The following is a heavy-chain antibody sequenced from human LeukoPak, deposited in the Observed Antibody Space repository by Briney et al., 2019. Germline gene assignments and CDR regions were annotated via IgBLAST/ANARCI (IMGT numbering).Heavy chain of an antibody. D-gene: IGHD5-18*01. Sequence: PSETLSLTCAVYGGSFSGYYWSWIRQPPGKGLEWIGEINHSGSTNYNPSLKSRVTISVDTSKNQFSLKLSSVTAADTAVYYCARRRRRYSSLGDAFDIWGQRTMVPVSP. CDR2: INHSGST. V-gene: IGHV4-34*01. CDR1: GGSFSGYY. CDR3: ARRRRRYSSLGDAFDI. J-gene: IGHJ3*02.